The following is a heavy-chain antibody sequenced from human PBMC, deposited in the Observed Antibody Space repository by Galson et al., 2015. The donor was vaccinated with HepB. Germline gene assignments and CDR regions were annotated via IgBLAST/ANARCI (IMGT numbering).Heavy chain of an antibody. D-gene: IGHD6-19*01. CDR3: AAQAYSSGWDDVNWFDP. CDR1: GFTFSSYG. CDR2: IWYDGSNK. Sequence: SLRLSCAASGFTFSSYGMHWVRQAPGKGLEWVAVIWYDGSNKYYADSVKGRFTISRDNSKNTLYLQMNSLRAEDTAVYYCAAQAYSSGWDDVNWFDPWGQGTLVTVSS. V-gene: IGHV3-33*01. J-gene: IGHJ5*02.